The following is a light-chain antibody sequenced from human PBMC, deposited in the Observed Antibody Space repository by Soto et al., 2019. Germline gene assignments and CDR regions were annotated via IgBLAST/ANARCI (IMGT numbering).Light chain of an antibody. CDR2: QAS. CDR1: QSLLRSDGNNY. J-gene: IGKJ1*01. Sequence: IVMTQSPLSLPVTPGEPASISCRSSQSLLRSDGNNYLDWYLQRPGQSPQLLIYQASNRATGVPDRIRESESGKYFTLTISRVEAEDVGDDYCMQALETPLTFCQGTKVDIK. V-gene: IGKV2-28*01. CDR3: MQALETPLT.